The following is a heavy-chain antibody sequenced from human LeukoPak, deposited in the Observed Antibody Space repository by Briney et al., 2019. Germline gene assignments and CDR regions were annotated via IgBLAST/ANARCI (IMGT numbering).Heavy chain of an antibody. Sequence: SVKVSCKASGGTFSIYAISWVRQAPGQGLEWMGGIIPIFGTANYAQKFQGRVTITADKSTSTAYMELSSLRSEDTAVYYWARDGCSSTSCYPYNWSDPWGQGTLVTVSS. CDR1: GGTFSIYA. CDR3: ARDGCSSTSCYPYNWSDP. CDR2: IIPIFGTA. D-gene: IGHD2-2*01. V-gene: IGHV1-69*06. J-gene: IGHJ5*02.